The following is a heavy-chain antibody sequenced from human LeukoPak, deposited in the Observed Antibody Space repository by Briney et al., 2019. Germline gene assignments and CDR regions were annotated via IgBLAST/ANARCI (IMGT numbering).Heavy chain of an antibody. D-gene: IGHD5-18*01. Sequence: SVKVSCKASGGTFSDYALNWVRQAPGQGLEWMGVFIPILGTANSTQKFQDRVTITADISTNTVYMELSSLRSEDTAVYYCARALPHKRLMDTTMEQHWFDPWGQGTLVTVSS. CDR2: FIPILGTA. V-gene: IGHV1-69*10. CDR3: ARALPHKRLMDTTMEQHWFDP. CDR1: GGTFSDYA. J-gene: IGHJ5*02.